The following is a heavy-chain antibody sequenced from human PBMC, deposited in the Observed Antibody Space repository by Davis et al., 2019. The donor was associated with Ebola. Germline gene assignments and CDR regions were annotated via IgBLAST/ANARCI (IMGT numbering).Heavy chain of an antibody. CDR3: ARGGKWLPYSP. D-gene: IGHD5-12*01. CDR2: INYRGTT. J-gene: IGHJ5*02. CDR1: GGSFNSYY. Sequence: SETLSLTCAVYGGSFNSYYWNWIRQSPGKGLEWIGQINYRGTTYYNPSLKSRVTISVDTSKKQFSLRLTSLTAADTAVYYCARGGKWLPYSPWGQGTLVTVSS. V-gene: IGHV4-34*01.